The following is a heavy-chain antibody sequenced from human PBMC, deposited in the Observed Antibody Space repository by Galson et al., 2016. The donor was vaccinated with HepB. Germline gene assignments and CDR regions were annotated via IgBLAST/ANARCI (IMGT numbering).Heavy chain of an antibody. J-gene: IGHJ5*02. CDR2: IIPMFGTA. CDR3: ARGCSSTSGYLNWFDP. Sequence: SVKVSCKASGGTFSSYAITWVRQAPGQGLEWMGGIIPMFGTANYAQKFQGRVTISADESANTAYMELGSLRSDGTAIYYCARGCSSTSGYLNWFDPWGQGTLVTVSS. CDR1: GGTFSSYA. V-gene: IGHV1-69*13. D-gene: IGHD2-2*01.